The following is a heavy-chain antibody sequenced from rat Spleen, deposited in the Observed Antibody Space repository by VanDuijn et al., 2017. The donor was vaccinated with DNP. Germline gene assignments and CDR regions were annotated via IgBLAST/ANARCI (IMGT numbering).Heavy chain of an antibody. CDR1: GFTFSNYD. CDR2: ISYEGSRT. V-gene: IGHV5-22*01. CDR3: TRHGTTIPTDYFDY. J-gene: IGHJ2*01. D-gene: IGHD2-1*01. Sequence: EVQLVESGGGLVQPGRSMKLSCVASGFTFSNYDMAWVRQAPTKGLEWVASISYEGSRTYYGDSVKGRFTISRDNAKSTLYLQMNSLRSEDTATYYCTRHGTTIPTDYFDYWGQGVMVTVSS.